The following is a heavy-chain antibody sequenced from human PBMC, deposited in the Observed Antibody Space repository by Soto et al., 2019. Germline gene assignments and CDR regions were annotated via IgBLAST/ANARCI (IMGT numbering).Heavy chain of an antibody. V-gene: IGHV3-48*01. CDR3: ARDDGSDGVTGYYMDV. Sequence: EVQLVESGGGLVQPGGSPRLSCAASGFTFSSYSMNWVRQAPGKGLEWVSYISSSSSTIYYADSVKGRFTISRDNAKNSLYLQMNSLRAEDTAVYYCARDDGSDGVTGYYMDVWGKGTTVTVSS. J-gene: IGHJ6*03. CDR1: GFTFSSYS. CDR2: ISSSSSTI. D-gene: IGHD3-9*01.